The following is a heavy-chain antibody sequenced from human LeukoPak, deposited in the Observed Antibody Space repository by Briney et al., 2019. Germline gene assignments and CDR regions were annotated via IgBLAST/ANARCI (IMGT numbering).Heavy chain of an antibody. CDR2: INPNSGGT. D-gene: IGHD6-13*01. Sequence: GASVKVSCKASGYNFNGDFLQWVRQAPGQGLEWLGWINPNSGGTNYAQNFQGRVTMTRDTSITTVDMELRSLRSDDTAVYYCARVRYSSSWYSFDYWGQGTLVTVSS. CDR1: GYNFNGDF. V-gene: IGHV1-2*02. CDR3: ARVRYSSSWYSFDY. J-gene: IGHJ4*02.